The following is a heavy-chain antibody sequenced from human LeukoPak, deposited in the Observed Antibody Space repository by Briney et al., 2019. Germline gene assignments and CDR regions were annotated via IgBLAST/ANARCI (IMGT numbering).Heavy chain of an antibody. CDR3: ARDLVTDAELNY. CDR2: IKQDGSET. CDR1: GFTFSSYW. V-gene: IGHV3-7*01. D-gene: IGHD2-21*02. Sequence: PGGSLRLSCAVSGFTFSSYWMSWVRQSPGKGLEWVANIKQDGSETYYVDSVKGRFTVSRDNAKNSLYLQMNSLRADDTAVYYCARDLVTDAELNYWGQGTLVTVSS. J-gene: IGHJ4*02.